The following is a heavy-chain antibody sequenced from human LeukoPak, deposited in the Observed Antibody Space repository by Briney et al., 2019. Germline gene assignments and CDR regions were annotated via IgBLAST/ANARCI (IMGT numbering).Heavy chain of an antibody. CDR3: ARNEELWFEELFL. Sequence: GGSLRLSCAASGFTFSSYEMNWVRQAPGKGLEWVSYISSSGSTIYYADSVKGRFTISRDNAKNSLYLQMNSLRAEDTAVYYCARNEELWFEELFLWGQGTLVTVSS. J-gene: IGHJ4*02. CDR1: GFTFSSYE. V-gene: IGHV3-48*03. CDR2: ISSSGSTI. D-gene: IGHD3-10*01.